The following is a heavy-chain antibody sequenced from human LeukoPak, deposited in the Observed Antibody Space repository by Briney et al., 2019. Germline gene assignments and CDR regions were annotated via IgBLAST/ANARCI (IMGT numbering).Heavy chain of an antibody. D-gene: IGHD6-19*01. CDR1: GYTFTSYG. CDR2: ISAYNGNT. V-gene: IGHV1-18*01. CDR3: ARGDDSSGWYGYPYYYGMDV. Sequence: GASVKVSCKASGYTFTSYGISWVRQAPGQGLEWMGWISAYNGNTNYAQKLQGRVTMTTDTSTSTAYMELRSLRSDDTAVYYCARGDDSSGWYGYPYYYGMDVWGQGTTVTVSS. J-gene: IGHJ6*02.